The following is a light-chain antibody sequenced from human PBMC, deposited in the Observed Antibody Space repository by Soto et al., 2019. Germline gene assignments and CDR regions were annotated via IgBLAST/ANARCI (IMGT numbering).Light chain of an antibody. J-gene: IGLJ1*01. CDR1: SSNIGAGRD. CDR2: GDS. CDR3: LSHYSAMRSPRYV. Sequence: QSVLTQPPSVSGAPGQRVTISCTGNSSNIGAGRDVHWYQQLPGKAPKLLIYGDSNRPSGVPDRFSGSNSGASASLAITGLQADDGAQYHCLSHYSAMRSPRYVFGTGTKLTVL. V-gene: IGLV1-40*01.